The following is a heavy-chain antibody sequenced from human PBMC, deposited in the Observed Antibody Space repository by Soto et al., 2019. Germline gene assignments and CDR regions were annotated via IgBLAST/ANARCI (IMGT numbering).Heavy chain of an antibody. CDR3: ARGPSGDKVDY. V-gene: IGHV4-30-4*01. CDR1: GDSISSVYPC. J-gene: IGHJ4*02. CDR2: IYNGGTT. D-gene: IGHD7-27*01. Sequence: QVQLQESGPGLVKPSQTLSLTCTVSGDSISSVYPCWSWIRQSPDKGLEWIGHIYNGGTTYNNPSLTRRFTXSXHTSKNQFSLQLRSVSAADTAVYYCARGPSGDKVDYWGQGTLVTVSS.